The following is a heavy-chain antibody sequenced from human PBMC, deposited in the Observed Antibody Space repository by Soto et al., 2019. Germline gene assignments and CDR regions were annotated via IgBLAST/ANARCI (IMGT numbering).Heavy chain of an antibody. CDR1: GYTFTSYG. V-gene: IGHV1-18*01. J-gene: IGHJ3*02. CDR3: AREYCSGGSCLNAFDI. CDR2: ISAYNGNT. Sequence: ASVKVSCKASGYTFTSYGISWVRQAPGQGLEWMGWISAYNGNTNYAQKLQGRVTMTTDTSTSTAYMELRSLRSDDTAVYYCAREYCSGGSCLNAFDIWGQGTMVTVS. D-gene: IGHD2-15*01.